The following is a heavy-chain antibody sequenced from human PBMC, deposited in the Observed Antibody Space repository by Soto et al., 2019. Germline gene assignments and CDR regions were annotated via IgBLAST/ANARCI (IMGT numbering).Heavy chain of an antibody. J-gene: IGHJ6*03. CDR3: AKENFVVVPAANYYYMDV. D-gene: IGHD2-2*01. Sequence: GGSLGLSCAASGFTFSSYTMSWVRQAPGKGLEWVSAISGSGGSTYYADSVKGRFTISRDNSKNTLYLQMNSLRAEDTAVYYCAKENFVVVPAANYYYMDVWGKGTTVTVSS. CDR2: ISGSGGST. V-gene: IGHV3-23*01. CDR1: GFTFSSYT.